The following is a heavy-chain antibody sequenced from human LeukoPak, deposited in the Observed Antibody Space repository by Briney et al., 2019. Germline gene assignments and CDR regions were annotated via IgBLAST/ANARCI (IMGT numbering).Heavy chain of an antibody. CDR1: GGSISSTGYC. Sequence: NTSQTLSLTCTVSGGSISSTGYCWSWIRQPAGKGLEWIGHIYTNGNTNYNPSLKSRVTMSVDTSKNQFSLKLSSVTAADTAVYYCARDRIEGYSYGDNWFDPWGQGTLVTVSS. J-gene: IGHJ5*02. D-gene: IGHD5-18*01. V-gene: IGHV4-61*09. CDR2: IYTNGNT. CDR3: ARDRIEGYSYGDNWFDP.